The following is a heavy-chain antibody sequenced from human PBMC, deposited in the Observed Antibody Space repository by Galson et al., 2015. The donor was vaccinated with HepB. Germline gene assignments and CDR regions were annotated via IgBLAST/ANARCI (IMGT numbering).Heavy chain of an antibody. CDR3: AKGFYGDYVLDY. D-gene: IGHD4-17*01. Sequence: SLRLSCAASGFTFSSYGMHWVRQAPGKGLEWVAVISYDGSNKYYADSVKGRFTISRDSSKNTLYLQMNSLRAEDTAVYYCAKGFYGDYVLDYWGQGTLVTVSS. CDR1: GFTFSSYG. V-gene: IGHV3-30*18. CDR2: ISYDGSNK. J-gene: IGHJ4*02.